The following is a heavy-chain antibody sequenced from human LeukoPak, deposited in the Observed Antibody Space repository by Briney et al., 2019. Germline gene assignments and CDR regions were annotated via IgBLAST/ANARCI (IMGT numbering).Heavy chain of an antibody. Sequence: ASVMVSCKASGYTFTSYGISWVRQAPGQGLEWMGWISAYNGNTNYAQKLQGRVTMTTDTSTSTAYMELRSLRSDDTAVYYCARDSGHWDLIGDYDSSGYNDAFDIWGQGTMVTVSS. CDR2: ISAYNGNT. CDR1: GYTFTSYG. J-gene: IGHJ3*02. V-gene: IGHV1-18*01. CDR3: ARDSGHWDLIGDYDSSGYNDAFDI. D-gene: IGHD3-22*01.